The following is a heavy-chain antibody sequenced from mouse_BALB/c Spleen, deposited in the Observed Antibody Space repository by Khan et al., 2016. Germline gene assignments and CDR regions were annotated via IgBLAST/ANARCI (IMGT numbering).Heavy chain of an antibody. CDR3: ATKVYDFDY. D-gene: IGHD1-1*01. Sequence: EVELVESGGGLVKPGGSLKLSCAASGFTFSSYAMSWVRQTPEQRLEWVASISTGGSSFYPDILKDRFTISRDNARNILYLQMSSLRSEDTTMYFCATKVYDFDYWGQGTTLTVSS. CDR1: GFTFSSYA. V-gene: IGHV5-6-5*01. J-gene: IGHJ2*01. CDR2: ISTGGSS.